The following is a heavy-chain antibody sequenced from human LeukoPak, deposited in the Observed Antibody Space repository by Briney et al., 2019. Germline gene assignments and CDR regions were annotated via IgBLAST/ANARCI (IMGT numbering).Heavy chain of an antibody. V-gene: IGHV4-30-2*01. Sequence: PSETLSLTCAVSGGSISSGGYSWSWIRQPPGKDLEWIGSIYHSGATYYNPSLKSRVTISVDRSKNQFSLKLSSVTAADTAVYYCAREGFGVDVWGQGTTVTVSS. J-gene: IGHJ6*02. CDR3: AREGFGVDV. CDR2: IYHSGAT. CDR1: GGSISSGGYS.